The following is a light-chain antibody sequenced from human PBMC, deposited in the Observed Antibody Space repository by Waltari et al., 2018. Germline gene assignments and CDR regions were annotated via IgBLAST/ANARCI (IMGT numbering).Light chain of an antibody. CDR1: ALPTKY. V-gene: IGLV3-10*01. CDR3: YSPDSSGSAQA. Sequence: SYVLTQPPSLSVSPGQTARITCFGDALPTKYVYWYQQTSGQAPVHAMYEDTKRPSGIPEGFTGSSSETLATLTISGAQVEDEADYYCYSPDSSGSAQAFGGGTKLTVL. J-gene: IGLJ3*02. CDR2: EDT.